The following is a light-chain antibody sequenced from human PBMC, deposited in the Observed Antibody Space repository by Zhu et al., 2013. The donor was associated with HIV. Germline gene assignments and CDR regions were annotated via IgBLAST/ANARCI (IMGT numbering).Light chain of an antibody. Sequence: SYELTQPPSVSVSPGESANITCSGDKVANRFTYWYQKKPGQSPVLVIYQDIKRPSGIPERFSGSNSGNTATLTISGTDIMDEADYFCQVWDRSTVLFGGGTNLAVL. CDR3: QVWDRSTVL. CDR2: QDI. V-gene: IGLV3-1*01. J-gene: IGLJ2*01. CDR1: KVANRF.